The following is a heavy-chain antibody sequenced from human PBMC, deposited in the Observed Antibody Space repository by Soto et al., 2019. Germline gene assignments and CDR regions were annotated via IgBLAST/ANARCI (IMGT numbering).Heavy chain of an antibody. CDR2: IYYSGST. CDR1: GGSISSYY. CDR3: AREGYSSSSGYLGGFDY. Sequence: SETLSLTCTVSGGSISSYYWSWIRQPPGKGLEWIGYIYYSGSTNYNPSLKSRVTISVDTSKNQFSLKLSSVTAADTAVYYCAREGYSSSSGYLGGFDYWGQGTLVTVSS. D-gene: IGHD6-6*01. J-gene: IGHJ4*02. V-gene: IGHV4-59*01.